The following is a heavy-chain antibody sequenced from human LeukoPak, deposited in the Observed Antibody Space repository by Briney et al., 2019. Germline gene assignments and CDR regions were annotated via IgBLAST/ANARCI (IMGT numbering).Heavy chain of an antibody. J-gene: IGHJ4*02. CDR1: GGSISTYY. V-gene: IGHV4-59*01. D-gene: IGHD6-13*01. Sequence: SETLSLTCTVSGGSISTYYWSWIRQPPGKGLEWIGYIYYSGSFNYNPSLRSRVTISVDTSKNQFSLKLSSVIAADTAVYYCARTPSIAAAGIFDYWGQGILVTVSS. CDR2: IYYSGSF. CDR3: ARTPSIAAAGIFDY.